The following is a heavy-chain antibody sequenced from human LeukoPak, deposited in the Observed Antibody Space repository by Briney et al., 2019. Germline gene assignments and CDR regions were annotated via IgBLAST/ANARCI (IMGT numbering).Heavy chain of an antibody. CDR3: ARDQGTTLTSYSFNV. J-gene: IGHJ3*01. CDR1: EFTVSTYW. D-gene: IGHD1-14*01. CDR2: IKQDGSAQ. V-gene: IGHV3-7*01. Sequence: GGSLRLSCAASEFTVSTYWMTSVRQAPGRGLEWVANIKQDGSAQHYVDSVRGRFTISRDNAKGLLFLQMDRLRVEDTAVYYCARDQGTTLTSYSFNVWGPGTMVTVSS.